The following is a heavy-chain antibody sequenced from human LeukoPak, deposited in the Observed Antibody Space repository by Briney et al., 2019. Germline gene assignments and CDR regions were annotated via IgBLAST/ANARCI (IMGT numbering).Heavy chain of an antibody. CDR2: ISTNGGTT. Sequence: GGSLRLSCSASGFTFSTSAMHWVGQAPGKGLEYVSAISTNGGTTYYAESSRGRFAISRDNSKNTLYLQMSSLRADDTAVYYCVKGPGPTVNYYFDFWGQGTLVTVSS. CDR1: GFTFSTSA. CDR3: VKGPGPTVNYYFDF. J-gene: IGHJ4*02. V-gene: IGHV3-64D*06. D-gene: IGHD4-17*01.